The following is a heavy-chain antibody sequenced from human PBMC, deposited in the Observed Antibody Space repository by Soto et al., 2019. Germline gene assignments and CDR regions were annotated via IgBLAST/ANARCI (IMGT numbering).Heavy chain of an antibody. J-gene: IGHJ4*02. CDR2: IYPGDSDT. CDR3: ARMEGPTGLDY. Sequence: GASLKTPCKGSGYSFTSYWIGWVRQMTGKGVEWVGIIYPGDSDTRYSRSFQGQVTTSPRKPITTACLQWSSLKASDTGMYYCARMEGPTGLDYWGQGTLVTVSS. D-gene: IGHD3-9*01. CDR1: GYSFTSYW. V-gene: IGHV5-51*01.